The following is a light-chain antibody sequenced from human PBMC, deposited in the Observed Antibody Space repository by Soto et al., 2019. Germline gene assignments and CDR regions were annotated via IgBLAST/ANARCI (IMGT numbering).Light chain of an antibody. V-gene: IGLV2-14*01. CDR3: CSDTTRANYV. J-gene: IGLJ1*01. CDR2: EVD. CDR1: SRDVGAYGH. Sequence: QCLRPHPASVSCSPGQAITISCAGSSRDVGAYGHVSWYQHHPGKAPKFILYEVDHRPSGVSDRFSGSQSGDTASLTISGLQAGEEAEYYCCSDTTRANYVFGSGTKGTVL.